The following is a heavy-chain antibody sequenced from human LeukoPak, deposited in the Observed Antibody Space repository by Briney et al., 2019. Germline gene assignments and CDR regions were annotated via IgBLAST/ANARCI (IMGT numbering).Heavy chain of an antibody. CDR2: ISSSSSYI. D-gene: IGHD6-6*01. CDR1: GFTFSSYS. V-gene: IGHV3-21*01. CDR3: ARGGSSSPVISVH. Sequence: GGSLRLSCAASGFTFSSYSMNWVRQAPGKGLEWVSSISSSSSYIYYADSVKGRFTISRDNAKNSLYLQMNSLRAEDTAVYYCARGGSSSPVISVHWGQGTLVTVSS. J-gene: IGHJ4*02.